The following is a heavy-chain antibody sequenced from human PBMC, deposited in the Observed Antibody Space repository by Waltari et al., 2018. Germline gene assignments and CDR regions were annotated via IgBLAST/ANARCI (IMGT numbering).Heavy chain of an antibody. V-gene: IGHV3-74*01. CDR2: INSDGSST. CDR1: GFTFSSYW. CDR3: ARVGEENIVVESQPDFDY. Sequence: EVQLVESGGGLVQPGGSLRLSCAASGFTFSSYWMHWVRPAPGQGLVWVSRINSDGSSTSYADSVKGRFTISRDNAKNTLYLQMNSLRAEDTAVYYCARVGEENIVVESQPDFDYWGQGTLVTVSS. J-gene: IGHJ4*02. D-gene: IGHD2-2*01.